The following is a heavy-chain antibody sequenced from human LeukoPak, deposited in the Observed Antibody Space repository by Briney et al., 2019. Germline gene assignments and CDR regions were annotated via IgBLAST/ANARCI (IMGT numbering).Heavy chain of an antibody. CDR1: GFTFANAW. J-gene: IGHJ4*02. CDR3: ATGGHYFGS. CDR2: IKSQTEGATT. Sequence: GGSLGLSCATSGFTFANAWLSWVRQAPGEGLQWVGHIKSQTEGATTDYATPVKGRFTIWRDDSANTLYLQMNGLRTDDTAVYYCATGGHYFGSWGQGTLVTVSS. V-gene: IGHV3-15*01.